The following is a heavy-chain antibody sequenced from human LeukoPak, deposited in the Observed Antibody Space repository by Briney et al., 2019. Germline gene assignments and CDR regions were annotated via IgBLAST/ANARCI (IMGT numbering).Heavy chain of an antibody. D-gene: IGHD3-22*01. Sequence: PGGSLRLSCAASRFSFSDYTMSWVRQLPGKGLEWVSGIRHSGVDSSYADSVKGRFTISRDNSKNMLYLQMNSLRDDDTGVYYCAKPTRYYYDSSGYYPDYWGQGTLVTVSS. J-gene: IGHJ4*02. CDR1: RFSFSDYT. CDR3: AKPTRYYYDSSGYYPDY. CDR2: IRHSGVDS. V-gene: IGHV3-23*01.